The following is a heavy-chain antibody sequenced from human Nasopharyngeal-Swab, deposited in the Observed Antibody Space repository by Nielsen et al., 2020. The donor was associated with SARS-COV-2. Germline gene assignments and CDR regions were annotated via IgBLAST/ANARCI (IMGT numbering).Heavy chain of an antibody. Sequence: SETLSLTCAVSGGSISSSSYFCDWIRQPPGKGLEWIGSASYSGSSYYNPSLKSRVTISIDPSKNQFSLQLSSVTAADTAVYYRARHDSGTYFRLDYWGQGILVTVSS. D-gene: IGHD1-26*01. CDR3: ARHDSGTYFRLDY. CDR2: ASYSGSS. V-gene: IGHV4-39*01. J-gene: IGHJ4*02. CDR1: GGSISSSSYF.